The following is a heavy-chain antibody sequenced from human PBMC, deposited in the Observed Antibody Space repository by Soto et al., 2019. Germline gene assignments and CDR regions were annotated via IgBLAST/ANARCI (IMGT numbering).Heavy chain of an antibody. J-gene: IGHJ4*02. V-gene: IGHV4-31*03. Sequence: PSETLSLTCTVSGGSFSRGGDYWSWIRQHQGKGLEWIGYIYYSGSTYYNPSLKSRVTISVDTSKNQFSLKLSSVTAADTAVYYCATFKVVPAATLHYSDQGTLVTVSS. CDR1: GGSFSRGGDY. CDR2: IYYSGST. CDR3: ATFKVVPAATLHY. D-gene: IGHD2-2*01.